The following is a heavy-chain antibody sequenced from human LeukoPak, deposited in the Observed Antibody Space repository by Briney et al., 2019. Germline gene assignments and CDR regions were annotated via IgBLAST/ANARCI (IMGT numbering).Heavy chain of an antibody. Sequence: SETLSLTCAVYGGSFSGYYWSWIRQPPGKGLEWIGEINHSGSTNYNPPLKSRVTISVDTSKSQFSLKLSSVTAADTAVYYCARGHTIFGVVIPYFDYWGQGTLVTVSS. V-gene: IGHV4-34*01. D-gene: IGHD3-3*01. CDR3: ARGHTIFGVVIPYFDY. CDR1: GGSFSGYY. J-gene: IGHJ4*02. CDR2: INHSGST.